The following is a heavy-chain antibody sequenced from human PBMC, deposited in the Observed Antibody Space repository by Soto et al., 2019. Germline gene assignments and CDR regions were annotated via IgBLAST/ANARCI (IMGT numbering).Heavy chain of an antibody. CDR3: ARVKWDLMDH. Sequence: ESGGGVVQPGKSLRLSCEASGFDFSKFGMNWVRQAPGEGLEWLAVIWYDGSASYYADSVKGRFTISRDNSKNTLYLQLSSLRAEDTSVYYCARVKWDLMDHWGRGALVTVSS. V-gene: IGHV3-33*01. J-gene: IGHJ4*02. D-gene: IGHD1-26*01. CDR1: GFDFSKFG. CDR2: IWYDGSAS.